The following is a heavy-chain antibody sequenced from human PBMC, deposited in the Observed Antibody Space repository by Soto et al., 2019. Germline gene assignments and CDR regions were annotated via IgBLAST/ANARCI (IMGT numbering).Heavy chain of an antibody. CDR3: AKVSGYCSSTSCYPPHPFDY. D-gene: IGHD2-2*03. CDR1: GFTFSSYA. CDR2: ISGSGGSI. Sequence: GGSLRLSCAASGFTFSSYAMSWVRQAPGKGLEWVSAISGSGGSIYYADSVKGRFTISRDNSKNTLYLQMNSLRAEDTAVYYCAKVSGYCSSTSCYPPHPFDYWGQGPRSPSPQ. V-gene: IGHV3-23*01. J-gene: IGHJ4*02.